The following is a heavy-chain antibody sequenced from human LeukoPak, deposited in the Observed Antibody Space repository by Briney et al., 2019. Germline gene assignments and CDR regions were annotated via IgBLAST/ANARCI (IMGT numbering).Heavy chain of an antibody. J-gene: IGHJ5*02. CDR2: IRSNGGDT. Sequence: GGSLRLSCAASGFTFTSYSMSWVRQAPGKGLEWVSTIRSNGGDTYYADSVKGRFTISRDNSKNTVYLEMNSLRAEDTAVYYCAKGGYTTWLDPWGQGTLVTVSS. V-gene: IGHV3-23*01. CDR1: GFTFTSYS. D-gene: IGHD2-15*01. CDR3: AKGGYTTWLDP.